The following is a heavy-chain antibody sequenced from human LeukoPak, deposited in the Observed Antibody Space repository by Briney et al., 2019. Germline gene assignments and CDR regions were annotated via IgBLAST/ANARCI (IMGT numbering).Heavy chain of an antibody. V-gene: IGHV4-4*07. D-gene: IGHD3-22*01. J-gene: IGHJ4*02. CDR1: GGSISSYY. CDR2: IYTSGST. Sequence: PSETLSLTCTVSGGSISSYYWSWIRQPAEKGQEWIGRIYTSGSTNYNPSLKSRVTMLVDTSKNQFSLKLSSVTAADTAVYYCARASEEYYYDSSGYPIEVWGQGTLVTVSS. CDR3: ARASEEYYYDSSGYPIEV.